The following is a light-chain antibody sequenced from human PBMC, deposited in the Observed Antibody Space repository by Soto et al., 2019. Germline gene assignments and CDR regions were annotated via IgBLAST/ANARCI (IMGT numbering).Light chain of an antibody. CDR3: QQYNSYSWT. Sequence: DTQMTQSPSTLSASVGDRVTITCRASQSISSWLAWYQHKPGKAPKLLIYKASTLESGVPSRFSGSGSGTEFTLTISSLQSDDSATYYCQQYNSYSWTFGQGTKVDIK. CDR2: KAS. CDR1: QSISSW. V-gene: IGKV1-5*03. J-gene: IGKJ1*01.